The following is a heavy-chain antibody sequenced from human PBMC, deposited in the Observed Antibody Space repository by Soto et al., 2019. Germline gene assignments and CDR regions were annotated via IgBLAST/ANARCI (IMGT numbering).Heavy chain of an antibody. CDR3: ARDPRGCSGGSCYSWYFDY. V-gene: IGHV3-48*01. CDR2: ISSSSSTI. CDR1: GFTFSNYN. D-gene: IGHD2-15*01. J-gene: IGHJ4*02. Sequence: GGSLRLSCAASGFTFSNYNMNWVRQAPGKGLEWVSYISSSSSTIYYADSVKGRFTISRDNAKNSLYLQMNSLRAEDTAVYYCARDPRGCSGGSCYSWYFDYWGQGTLVTVSS.